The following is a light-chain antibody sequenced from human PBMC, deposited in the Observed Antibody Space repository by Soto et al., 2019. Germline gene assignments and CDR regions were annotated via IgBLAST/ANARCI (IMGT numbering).Light chain of an antibody. V-gene: IGLV7-43*01. J-gene: IGLJ2*01. CDR1: TGAVTSGYY. CDR2: STG. CDR3: LLYYGGAQV. Sequence: QAVVTQEPSLTVSPGGTVTLTCASSTGAVTSGYYPNWFQQKPGQAPRSLTYSTGYKHSWTPARFSGSLLGGKAALTLSGVQPEDEAEYYCLLYYGGAQVFGGGTKPPS.